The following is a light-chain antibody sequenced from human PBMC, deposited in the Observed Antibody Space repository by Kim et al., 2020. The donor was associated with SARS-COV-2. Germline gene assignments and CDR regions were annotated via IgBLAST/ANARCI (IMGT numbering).Light chain of an antibody. CDR2: AAS. CDR3: QQLIDYPLT. CDR1: QDISSY. V-gene: IGKV1-9*01. Sequence: ASVGDRVTITCRASQDISSYLAWYQQKPGNAPTLLIHAASTLQSGVPSRFSGSGSGTEFTLTISSLQPEDFASYYCQQLIDYPLTFGGGTKVDIK. J-gene: IGKJ4*01.